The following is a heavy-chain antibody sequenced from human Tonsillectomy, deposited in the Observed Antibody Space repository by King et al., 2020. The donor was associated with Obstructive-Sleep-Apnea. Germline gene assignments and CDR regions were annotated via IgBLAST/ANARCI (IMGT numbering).Heavy chain of an antibody. V-gene: IGHV1-58*02. D-gene: IGHD3-16*02. Sequence: QLVQSGPEVKKPGTSVKVSCKASGFTFTSSAMQWVRQARGQRLEWIGWIVVGSGNQNYAQKFQERVTITREMSTSTAYMELSRLRSEDTAVYYCAARMGYQTYYYGMDVWGQGTTVTVSS. CDR2: IVVGSGNQ. CDR1: GFTFTSSA. CDR3: AARMGYQTYYYGMDV. J-gene: IGHJ6*02.